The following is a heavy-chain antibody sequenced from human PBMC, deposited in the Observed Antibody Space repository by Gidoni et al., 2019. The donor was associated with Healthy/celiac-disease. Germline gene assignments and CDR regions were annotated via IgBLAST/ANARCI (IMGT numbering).Heavy chain of an antibody. J-gene: IGHJ4*02. V-gene: IGHV3-30*18. Sequence: QVQLVESGGGVVQPGRSLRLSCAASGFTFSSYGMHWVRQAPGKGLEWVAVISYDGSNKYYADSVKGRFTISRDNSKNTLYLQMNSLRAEDTAVYYCAKPAASIAAAPFDYWGQGTLVTVSS. D-gene: IGHD6-13*01. CDR1: GFTFSSYG. CDR2: ISYDGSNK. CDR3: AKPAASIAAAPFDY.